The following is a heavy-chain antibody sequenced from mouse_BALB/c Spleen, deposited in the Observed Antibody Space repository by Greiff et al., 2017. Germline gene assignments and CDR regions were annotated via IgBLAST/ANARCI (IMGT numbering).Heavy chain of an antibody. CDR2: IRLKSNNYAT. V-gene: IGHV6-6*02. CDR3: TRRSNFGFAY. Sequence: EVKVEESGGGLVQPGGSMKLSCVASGFTFSNYWMNWVRQSPEKGLEWVAEIRLKSNNYATHYAESVKGRFTISRDDSKSSVYLQMNNLRAEDTGIYYCTRRSNFGFAYWGQGTLVTVSA. CDR1: GFTFSNYW. D-gene: IGHD2-5*01. J-gene: IGHJ3*01.